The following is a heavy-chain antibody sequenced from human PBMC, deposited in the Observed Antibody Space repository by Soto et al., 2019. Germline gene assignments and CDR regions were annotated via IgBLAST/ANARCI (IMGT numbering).Heavy chain of an antibody. J-gene: IGHJ4*02. CDR2: ISVGGSIT. Sequence: GGSLRLSCAASGFIFSNYAMSWVRQPPGRGLEWVSLISVGGSITSHAGSVKGRFTISRDNSKNTLFLQMNSLRAEDTAIYYCAKDRGTRDYFDYWGQGILVTVSS. CDR1: GFIFSNYA. CDR3: AKDRGTRDYFDY. D-gene: IGHD3-10*01. V-gene: IGHV3-23*01.